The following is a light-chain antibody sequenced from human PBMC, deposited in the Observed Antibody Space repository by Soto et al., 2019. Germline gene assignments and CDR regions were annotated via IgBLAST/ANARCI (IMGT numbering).Light chain of an antibody. CDR2: DAS. CDR1: QSISSW. Sequence: DIQMTQSPSTLSASVGDRVTITCRASQSISSWLAWYQQKPGKAPKLLIYDASSLESGVPSRFRGSGSGTKSPPTISSLQPCDFGLFSRHQYSSYSGTFAQGPEGQIK. V-gene: IGKV1-5*01. CDR3: HQYSSYSGT. J-gene: IGKJ1*01.